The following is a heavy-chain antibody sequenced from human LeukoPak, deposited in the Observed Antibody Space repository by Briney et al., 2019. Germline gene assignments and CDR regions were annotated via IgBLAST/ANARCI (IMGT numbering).Heavy chain of an antibody. CDR1: GFSFSTYA. D-gene: IGHD1-1*01. CDR3: AKQTRTTTAPDY. J-gene: IGHJ4*02. Sequence: GRSLRLSCAASGFSFSTYAMSWVRQAPGKGLEWVSTISGSGDNTYYADSLKGRFTISGDSSKNTLYLQMNSLRAEDTAVYYCAKQTRTTTAPDYWGQGTLVTVSS. CDR2: ISGSGDNT. V-gene: IGHV3-23*01.